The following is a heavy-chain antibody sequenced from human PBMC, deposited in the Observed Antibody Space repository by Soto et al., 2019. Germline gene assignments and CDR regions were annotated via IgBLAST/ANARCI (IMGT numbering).Heavy chain of an antibody. CDR2: ISCSGGST. V-gene: IGHV3-23*01. J-gene: IGHJ5*02. CDR1: GFTFSSYA. CDR3: AKKGDSYGYFRVYNWFDP. Sequence: EVQLLESGGGLVQPGGSLRLSCAASGFTFSSYAMSWVRQAPGKGLEWVSAISCSGGSTYYADSVKGRFTISRDNSKNTLYLQMNSLRAEDTAVYYCAKKGDSYGYFRVYNWFDPWGQGTLVTVSS. D-gene: IGHD5-18*01.